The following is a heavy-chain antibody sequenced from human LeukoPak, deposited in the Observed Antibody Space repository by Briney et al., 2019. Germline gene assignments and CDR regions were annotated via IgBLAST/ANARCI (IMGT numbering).Heavy chain of an antibody. CDR3: ARGDYYDSSGLDY. V-gene: IGHV4-30-4*01. J-gene: IGHJ4*02. CDR1: GGSINSYY. D-gene: IGHD3-22*01. CDR2: IYYSGST. Sequence: PSETLSLTCTVSGGSINSYYWSWIRQPPGKGLEWIGYIYYSGSTYYNPSLKSRVTISVDTSKNQFSLKLSSVTAADTAVYYCARGDYYDSSGLDYWGQGTLVTVSS.